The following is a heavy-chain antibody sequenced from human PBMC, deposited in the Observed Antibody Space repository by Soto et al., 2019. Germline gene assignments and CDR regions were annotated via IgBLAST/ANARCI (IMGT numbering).Heavy chain of an antibody. J-gene: IGHJ4*02. CDR3: ANSFGDQLTNFDY. V-gene: IGHV3-30*18. CDR1: GFTFSSYG. D-gene: IGHD4-17*01. CDR2: ISYDGSNK. Sequence: QVQLVESGGGVVQPGRSLRLSCAASGFTFSSYGMHWVRQAPGKGLEWVAVISYDGSNKYYADSVKGRFTISRDNSKNTLYLQMNSLRAEDTAVYYCANSFGDQLTNFDYWGQGTLVTVSS.